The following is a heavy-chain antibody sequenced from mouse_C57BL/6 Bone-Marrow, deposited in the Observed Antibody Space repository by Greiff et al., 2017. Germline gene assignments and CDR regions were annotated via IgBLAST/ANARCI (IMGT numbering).Heavy chain of an antibody. V-gene: IGHV1-22*01. CDR1: GYTFTDYY. CDR3: ARSRITTVGDY. CDR2: INPNNGGT. Sequence: VQLQQSGPELVKPGASVKMSCKASGYTFTDYYMHWVKQSPGQSLEWIGYINPNNGGTSYNQKFKGKATLTVNKSSSTAYMELRSLTSGDSAVYYCARSRITTVGDYWGQGTTLTVSS. J-gene: IGHJ2*01. D-gene: IGHD1-1*01.